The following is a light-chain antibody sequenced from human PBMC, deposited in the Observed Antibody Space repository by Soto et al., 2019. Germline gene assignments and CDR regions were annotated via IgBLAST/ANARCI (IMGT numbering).Light chain of an antibody. CDR1: QGISSY. CDR2: AAS. V-gene: IGKV1-8*01. Sequence: AIRMTQSPSSLSASTGDRVTITCRASQGISSYFAWYHQKPWKAPKLLIYAASTLQSGVPSRFSGSGSGTDFTLTISCLQSEDFATYYCQQYYSYPRTFGQGTKVEIK. J-gene: IGKJ1*01. CDR3: QQYYSYPRT.